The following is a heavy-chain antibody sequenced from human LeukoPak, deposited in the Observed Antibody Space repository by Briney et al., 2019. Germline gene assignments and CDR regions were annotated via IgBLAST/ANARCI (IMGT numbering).Heavy chain of an antibody. CDR3: ARGTLYYGSGIYPHPGKYYFDY. CDR1: GYTFTSYY. D-gene: IGHD3-10*01. CDR2: INPSDSST. V-gene: IGHV1-46*01. J-gene: IGHJ4*02. Sequence: GASVKVSCKASGYTFTSYYMHWVRQAPGQGLEWMGIINPSDSSTTYAQKFQGRVTMTRDTSTSTVYMELSSLRSEDTAMYYCARGTLYYGSGIYPHPGKYYFDYWGQGTLVTVSS.